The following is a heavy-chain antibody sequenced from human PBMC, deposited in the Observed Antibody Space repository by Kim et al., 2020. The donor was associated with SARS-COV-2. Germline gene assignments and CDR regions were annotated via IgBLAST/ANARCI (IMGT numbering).Heavy chain of an antibody. Sequence: SVKVSCKASGGTFSSYAISWVRQAPGQGLEWMGRIIPILGIANYAQKFQGRVTITAGKSTSTAYMELSSLRSEDTAVDYCARGRRWFGELLEDWFDPWGPGTLVTVSS. CDR1: GGTFSSYA. V-gene: IGHV1-69*04. CDR3: ARGRRWFGELLEDWFDP. J-gene: IGHJ5*02. CDR2: IIPILGIA. D-gene: IGHD3-10*01.